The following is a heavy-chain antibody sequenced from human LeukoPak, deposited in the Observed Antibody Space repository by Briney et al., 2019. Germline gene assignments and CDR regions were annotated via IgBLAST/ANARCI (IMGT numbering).Heavy chain of an antibody. V-gene: IGHV3-23*01. CDR3: AADPANHYYYGTDV. CDR1: GFIFGSYA. Sequence: GGSQRLSCVASGFIFGSYAMTWVRQAPGKGLEWVSGLSGSGGNTYYADSVKGRFTISRDSAKNTLYLQMNSLRAVDTAVYYCAADPANHYYYGTDVWGQGTTVTVSS. J-gene: IGHJ6*02. CDR2: LSGSGGNT.